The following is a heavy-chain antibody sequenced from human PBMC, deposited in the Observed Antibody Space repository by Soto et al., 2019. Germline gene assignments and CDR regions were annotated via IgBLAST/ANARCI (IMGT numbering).Heavy chain of an antibody. Sequence: ASETLSLTCAVYGGSFSGYYWSWIRQPPGKGLEWIGEINHSGSTNYNPSLKSRVTISVDTSKNQFSLKLSSVTAADTAVYYCARGHRGGARGHYYYGMDVWGQGTTVTVSS. CDR1: GGSFSGYY. J-gene: IGHJ6*02. V-gene: IGHV4-34*01. CDR3: ARGHRGGARGHYYYGMDV. CDR2: INHSGST. D-gene: IGHD1-26*01.